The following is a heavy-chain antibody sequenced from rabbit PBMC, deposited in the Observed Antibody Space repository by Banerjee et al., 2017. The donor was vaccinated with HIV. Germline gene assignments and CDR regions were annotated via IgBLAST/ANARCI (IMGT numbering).Heavy chain of an antibody. V-gene: IGHV1S45*01. Sequence: QEQLVESGGGLVQPEGSLTLTCTASGIDFSNYYYMCWVRQAPGKGLEWIGCIWNGNGNTYFASWAKGRFTISKTSSTTVTLQMTSPTAADTATYFCARGIETMTSNLWGPGTLVTVS. CDR3: ARGIETMTSNL. J-gene: IGHJ4*01. CDR2: IWNGNGNT. D-gene: IGHD2-1*01. CDR1: GIDFSNYYY.